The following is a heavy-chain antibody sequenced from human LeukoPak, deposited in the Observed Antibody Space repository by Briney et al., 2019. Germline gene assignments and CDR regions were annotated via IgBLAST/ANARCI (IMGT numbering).Heavy chain of an antibody. V-gene: IGHV1-69*05. J-gene: IGHJ3*02. D-gene: IGHD2-2*01. CDR1: GGTFSSYA. CDR2: IIPIFGTA. Sequence: GASVKVSCKASGGTFSSYAISWVRQAPGQGLEWMGGIIPIFGTANCAQKFQGRVTITTDESTSTAYMELSSLRSEDTAVYYCATRYCSSTSCRTNDDAFDIWGQGTMVTVSS. CDR3: ATRYCSSTSCRTNDDAFDI.